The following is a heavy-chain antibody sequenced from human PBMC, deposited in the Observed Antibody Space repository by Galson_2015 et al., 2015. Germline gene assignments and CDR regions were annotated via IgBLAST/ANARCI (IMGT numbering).Heavy chain of an antibody. Sequence: SVKVSCKASGYAFTSYAMNWVRQAPGQGLEWMGWINTNTGNPTYAQGFTGRFVFSLDTSVSTAYLQISSLKAEDTAVYYCARESDARYYYGMDVWGQGTTVTVSS. CDR2: INTNTGNP. V-gene: IGHV7-4-1*02. J-gene: IGHJ6*02. CDR3: ARESDARYYYGMDV. CDR1: GYAFTSYA.